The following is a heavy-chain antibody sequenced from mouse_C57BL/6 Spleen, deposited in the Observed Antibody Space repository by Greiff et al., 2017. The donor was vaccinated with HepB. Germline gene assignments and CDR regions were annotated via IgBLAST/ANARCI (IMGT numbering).Heavy chain of an antibody. CDR1: GFTFSSYA. V-gene: IGHV5-4*03. CDR2: ISDGGSYT. Sequence: EVKLEESGGGLVKPGGSLKLSCAASGFTFSSYAMSWVRQTPEKRLEWVATISDGGSYTYYPDNVKGRFTISRDNAKNNLYLQMSHLKSEDTAMYYCASFYDGYSDYAMDYWGQGTSVTVSS. CDR3: ASFYDGYSDYAMDY. D-gene: IGHD2-3*01. J-gene: IGHJ4*01.